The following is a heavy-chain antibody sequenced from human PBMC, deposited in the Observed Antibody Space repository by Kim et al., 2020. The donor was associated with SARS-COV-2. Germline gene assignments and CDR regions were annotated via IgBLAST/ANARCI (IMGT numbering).Heavy chain of an antibody. D-gene: IGHD5-18*01. V-gene: IGHV4-39*01. J-gene: IGHJ4*02. CDR1: GGSISSSSYY. Sequence: SETLSLTCTVSGGSISSSSYYWGWIRQPPGKGLEWIGSIYYSGSTYYNPSLKSRVTISVDTSKNQFSLKLSSVTAADTAVYYCARRRIELWAGIDYWGQGTLVTVSS. CDR2: IYYSGST. CDR3: ARRRIELWAGIDY.